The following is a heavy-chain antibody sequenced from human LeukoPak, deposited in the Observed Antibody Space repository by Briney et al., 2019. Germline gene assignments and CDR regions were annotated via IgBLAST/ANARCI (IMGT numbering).Heavy chain of an antibody. CDR3: AKERGYNWNSYDY. J-gene: IGHJ4*02. D-gene: IGHD1-20*01. Sequence: GGSLRLSCAASGFTFSSYAMSWVGQAPGKGLEWVSAFSGSGGGTYYADSVRGRFTMSRDNSKNTLYLQMNSLRAEDTAVYYCAKERGYNWNSYDYWGQGTLVTVSS. CDR1: GFTFSSYA. CDR2: FSGSGGGT. V-gene: IGHV3-23*01.